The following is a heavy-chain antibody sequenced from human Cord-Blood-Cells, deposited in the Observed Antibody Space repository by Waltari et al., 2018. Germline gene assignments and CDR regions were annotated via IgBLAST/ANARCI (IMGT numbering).Heavy chain of an antibody. Sequence: QVQLVQSGAEVKKPGASVKVSCKASGYTFTSYDINWVRQAPGQGLEWMGWMNPNSGNTGYAQKFQGRVTITRNTSISTAYMELSSLRSEDTAVYYCARSFSYCTNGVCYTFDYWGQGTLVTVSS. CDR2: MNPNSGNT. J-gene: IGHJ4*02. CDR3: ARSFSYCTNGVCYTFDY. V-gene: IGHV1-8*03. CDR1: GYTFTSYD. D-gene: IGHD2-8*01.